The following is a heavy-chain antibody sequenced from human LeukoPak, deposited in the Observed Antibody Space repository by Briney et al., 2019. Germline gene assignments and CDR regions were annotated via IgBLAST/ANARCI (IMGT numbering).Heavy chain of an antibody. Sequence: GGSLRLSCAASGFPFSTYWMHWVRQVPGKGLVWVSRISSDGANANYADSVKGRFTISRDNAKNTLYLQMNSLRAEDTAVYYCAVGAAGLDYWGQGTQVTVSS. D-gene: IGHD6-13*01. CDR3: AVGAAGLDY. CDR1: GFPFSTYW. V-gene: IGHV3-74*01. J-gene: IGHJ4*02. CDR2: ISSDGANA.